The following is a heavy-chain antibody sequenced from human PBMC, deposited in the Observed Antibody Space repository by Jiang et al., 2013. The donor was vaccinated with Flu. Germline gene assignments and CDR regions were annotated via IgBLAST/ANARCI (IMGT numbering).Heavy chain of an antibody. V-gene: IGHV1-2*02. CDR3: ARGETFGSDYDYIWGSYRSYYFDY. J-gene: IGHJ4*02. CDR2: INPNSGGT. Sequence: SGAEVKKPGASVKVSCKASGYTFTGYYMHWVRQAPGQGLEWMGWINPNSGGTNYAQKFQGRVTMTRNTSISTAYMELSSLRSEDTAVYYCARGETFGSDYDYIWGSYRSYYFDYWGQGTLVTVSS. D-gene: IGHD3-16*02. CDR1: GYTFTGYY.